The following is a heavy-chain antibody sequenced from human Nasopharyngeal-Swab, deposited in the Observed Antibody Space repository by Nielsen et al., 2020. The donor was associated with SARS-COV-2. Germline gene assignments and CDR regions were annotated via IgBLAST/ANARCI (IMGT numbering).Heavy chain of an antibody. J-gene: IGHJ4*02. CDR1: GFTFSSHW. V-gene: IGHV3-74*01. CDR3: ARGGSYSSSWYPTY. D-gene: IGHD6-13*01. CDR2: INSDGSST. Sequence: GGSLRLSCAASGFTFSSHWMHWVRQAPGKGLVWVSRINSDGSSTSYADSVKGRFTISRDNAKNTLYLQMNSLRAEDTAVYYCARGGSYSSSWYPTYWGQGTLVTVSS.